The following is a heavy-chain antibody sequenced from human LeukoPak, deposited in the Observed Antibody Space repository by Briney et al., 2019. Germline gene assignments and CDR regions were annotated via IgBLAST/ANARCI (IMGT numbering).Heavy chain of an antibody. V-gene: IGHV3-66*01. Sequence: GGSLTLSCAASGFTVSSNYMSWVRQAPGKGLEWVSVTYSGGSTYYADSVKGRFTISRDNSKNTLSLQMNSLRAEDTAVYYCARDALYGSGTQYYFDYWGQGTLVTVSS. CDR1: GFTVSSNY. CDR3: ARDALYGSGTQYYFDY. D-gene: IGHD3-10*01. CDR2: TYSGGST. J-gene: IGHJ4*02.